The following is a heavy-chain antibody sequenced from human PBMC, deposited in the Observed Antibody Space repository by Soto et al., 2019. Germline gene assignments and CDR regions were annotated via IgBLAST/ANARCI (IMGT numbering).Heavy chain of an antibody. D-gene: IGHD5-12*01. J-gene: IGHJ4*02. Sequence: SETLSLTCTVSGGSISSSSYYWGWIRQPPVKGLEWIGSIYYSGSTYYNPSLKSRVTISVDTSKNQFSLKLSPVTAADTAVYYCARHSVGVVLYSGYDWRFDYWGQGTLVTVSS. V-gene: IGHV4-39*01. CDR1: GGSISSSSYY. CDR2: IYYSGST. CDR3: ARHSVGVVLYSGYDWRFDY.